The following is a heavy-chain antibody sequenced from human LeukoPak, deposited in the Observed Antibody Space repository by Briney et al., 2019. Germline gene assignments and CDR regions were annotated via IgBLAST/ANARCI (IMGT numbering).Heavy chain of an antibody. J-gene: IGHJ4*02. V-gene: IGHV3-48*02. D-gene: IGHD3-22*01. CDR2: ITGSGSTI. CDR1: GFTFSSYG. Sequence: GGSPRLSCAASGFTFSSYGMHWVRQAPGKGLEWVSFITGSGSTIYYADSVKGRFTISRDNAKNSLYLQMNSLRDEDTAVYFCTRPSQVASDSSGYLDYWGQGTLVTVSS. CDR3: TRPSQVASDSSGYLDY.